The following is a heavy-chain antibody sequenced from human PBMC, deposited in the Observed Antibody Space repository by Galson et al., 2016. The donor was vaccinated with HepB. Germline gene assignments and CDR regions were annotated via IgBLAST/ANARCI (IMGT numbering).Heavy chain of an antibody. Sequence: CAISGDSVSSNSAAWNWIRQSPSRGLEWLGRTYYRSKWYNDYAVFVKSRITINPDTSKNQFSLQLNSVTPEDTAVYYCARDRYSSSLSSRVPPVIDYWGQGTLVTVSS. CDR3: ARDRYSSSLSSRVPPVIDY. J-gene: IGHJ4*02. CDR2: TYYRSKWYN. V-gene: IGHV6-1*01. CDR1: GDSVSSNSAA. D-gene: IGHD6-13*01.